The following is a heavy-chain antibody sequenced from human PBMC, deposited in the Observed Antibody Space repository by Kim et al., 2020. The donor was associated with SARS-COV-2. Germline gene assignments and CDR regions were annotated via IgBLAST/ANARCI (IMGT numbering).Heavy chain of an antibody. D-gene: IGHD6-19*01. J-gene: IGHJ4*02. V-gene: IGHV5-51*01. CDR3: ASSYSSGWYAGFDY. Sequence: SPSFQGQVTISADKSISTAYLQWSSLKASDTAMYYCASSYSSGWYAGFDYWGQGTLVTVSS.